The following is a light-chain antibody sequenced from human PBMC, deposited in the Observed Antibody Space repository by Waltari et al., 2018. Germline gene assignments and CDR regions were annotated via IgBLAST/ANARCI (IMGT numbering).Light chain of an antibody. Sequence: SYVLTQPPSVSVAPGKTATITCGGTNIGSKSVHWYQPKPGLAAVVVITYDTDRPSGIPERLSGSNSGNTATLTISRVEAGDEADYYCQVWDSSSAHVVFGGGTKLTVL. CDR1: NIGSKS. J-gene: IGLJ2*01. V-gene: IGLV3-21*04. CDR2: YDT. CDR3: QVWDSSSAHVV.